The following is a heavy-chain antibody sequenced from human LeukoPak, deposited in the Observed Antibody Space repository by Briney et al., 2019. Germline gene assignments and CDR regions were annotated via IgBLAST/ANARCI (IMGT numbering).Heavy chain of an antibody. V-gene: IGHV3-9*01. Sequence: GGSLRLSCAASGFTFDDYAMHWVRQAPGKGLEWVSGISWNSNSIDYADSVRGRFTISRDNAKNTLYLQMNSLRAEDTAVYYCARDYDSWGQGTLVTVSS. CDR2: ISWNSNSI. CDR3: ARDYDS. J-gene: IGHJ5*02. CDR1: GFTFDDYA. D-gene: IGHD3-3*01.